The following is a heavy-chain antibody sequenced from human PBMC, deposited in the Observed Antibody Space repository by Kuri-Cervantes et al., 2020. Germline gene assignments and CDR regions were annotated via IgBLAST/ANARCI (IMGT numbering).Heavy chain of an antibody. V-gene: IGHV3-11*04. Sequence: GESLKISCPASGFTFGDYYMTWIRQAPGKGLEWVSYMSLNSSTIYYAGSVKGRFTISRDNAKNSLYLQMNSLRAEETAVYYCESISAYGYDSSGHEKRGFDYWGQGTLVTVSS. CDR1: GFTFGDYY. CDR2: MSLNSSTI. D-gene: IGHD3-22*01. J-gene: IGHJ4*02. CDR3: ESISAYGYDSSGHEKRGFDY.